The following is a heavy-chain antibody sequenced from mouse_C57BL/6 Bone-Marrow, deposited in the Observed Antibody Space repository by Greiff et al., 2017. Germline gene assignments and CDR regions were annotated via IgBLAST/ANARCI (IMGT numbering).Heavy chain of an antibody. D-gene: IGHD2-1*01. V-gene: IGHV14-4*01. Sequence: EVQLQQSGAELVRPGASVKLSCTASGFTIKDDYMHWVQQRPEQGLEWIGWIDPENGDTEYASKFQGKATISADTSSNTAYLQLSSLTSEDTADYYCRGLLRSVMDYWGQGTSVTVSS. CDR2: IDPENGDT. J-gene: IGHJ4*01. CDR3: RGLLRSVMDY. CDR1: GFTIKDDY.